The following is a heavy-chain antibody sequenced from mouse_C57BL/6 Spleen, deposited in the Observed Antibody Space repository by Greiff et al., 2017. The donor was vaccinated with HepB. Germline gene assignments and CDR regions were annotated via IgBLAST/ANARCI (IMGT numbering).Heavy chain of an antibody. Sequence: EVHLVESGGGLVQPGGSLSLSSAASGFTFTDYYMSWVRQPPGKALEWLGFIRNKANGYTTEYSASVKGRFTISRDNSQSILYLQMNALRAEDSATYYGARYDSTWFAYWGQGTLVTVSA. CDR3: ARYDSTWFAY. V-gene: IGHV7-3*01. CDR2: IRNKANGYTT. J-gene: IGHJ3*01. CDR1: GFTFTDYY.